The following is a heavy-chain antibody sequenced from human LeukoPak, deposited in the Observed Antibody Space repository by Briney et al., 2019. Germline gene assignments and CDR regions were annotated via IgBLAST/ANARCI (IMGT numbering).Heavy chain of an antibody. CDR2: IKSKTDGGTT. CDR1: GFTFSNAW. J-gene: IGHJ4*02. Sequence: GGSLRLSCTASGFTFSNAWMSWVRQAPGKGLEWVGRIKSKTDGGTTDYAAPVKGRFTISRDDSENTPYLQMNSLKTEDTAVYYCTTQLLYEHNFDYWGQGTLVTVSS. D-gene: IGHD2-2*02. CDR3: TTQLLYEHNFDY. V-gene: IGHV3-15*01.